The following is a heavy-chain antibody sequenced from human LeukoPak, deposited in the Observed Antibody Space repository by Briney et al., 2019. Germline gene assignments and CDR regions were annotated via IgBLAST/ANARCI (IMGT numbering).Heavy chain of an antibody. J-gene: IGHJ4*02. CDR1: GFTFSSYW. D-gene: IGHD6-13*01. Sequence: PGGSLRLSCAASGFTFSSYWMHWVRQAPGKGLVWVSRINSDGSSTSYADSVKGRFTISRDNAKNSLYLQMNSLRAEDTAVYYCARDHIAAAGTSDYWGQGTLVTVSS. V-gene: IGHV3-74*01. CDR3: ARDHIAAAGTSDY. CDR2: INSDGSST.